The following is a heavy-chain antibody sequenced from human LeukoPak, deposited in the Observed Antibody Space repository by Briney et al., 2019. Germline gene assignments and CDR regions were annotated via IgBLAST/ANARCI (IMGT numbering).Heavy chain of an antibody. CDR3: AGSITMIVS. CDR1: GGSISSHY. Sequence: SETLSLTCTVSGGSISSHYWSWIRQPPGKGLEWVGYISYSGRTNYNPSLKSRVTISVDTSKNQFSLRLSSVTAADTAVYYCAGSITMIVSWGQGTLVTVSS. V-gene: IGHV4-59*11. J-gene: IGHJ5*02. D-gene: IGHD3-22*01. CDR2: ISYSGRT.